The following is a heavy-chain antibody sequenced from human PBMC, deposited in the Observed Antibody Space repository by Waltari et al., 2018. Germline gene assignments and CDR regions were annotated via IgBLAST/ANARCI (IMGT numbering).Heavy chain of an antibody. D-gene: IGHD3-3*01. CDR1: GFTFSSYW. Sequence: EVQLVESGGGLVQPGGSLRLSCAASGFTFSSYWMSWVRQAPGKGLEWVANIKQDGSEKYEVDCVKGRFTISGDNAKNSLYLQMNSLRAEDTAVYYCARALPWRPFDYWGQGTLVTVSS. CDR2: IKQDGSEK. CDR3: ARALPWRPFDY. J-gene: IGHJ4*02. V-gene: IGHV3-7*01.